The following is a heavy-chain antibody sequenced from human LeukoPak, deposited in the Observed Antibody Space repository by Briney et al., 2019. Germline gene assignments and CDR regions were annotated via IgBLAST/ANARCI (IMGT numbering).Heavy chain of an antibody. Sequence: GASLQISCKGSGSFFTSYWISWVRQLPGKGLEWMGRIDPSDSYTNYSPSFQGHVTISADKSISTAYLQWSSLKASDTAMYYCARRPKGNYCSSTSCYYGWFDPWGQGTLVTVSS. J-gene: IGHJ5*02. V-gene: IGHV5-10-1*01. CDR1: GSFFTSYW. D-gene: IGHD2-2*01. CDR3: ARRPKGNYCSSTSCYYGWFDP. CDR2: IDPSDSYT.